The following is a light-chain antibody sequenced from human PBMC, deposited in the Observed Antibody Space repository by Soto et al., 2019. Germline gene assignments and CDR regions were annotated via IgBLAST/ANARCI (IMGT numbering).Light chain of an antibody. Sequence: EIVLTQSPGTLSLSPGEGITLSCRASQTVSKNYLAWYQQKPGQAPRLLIYAASTRATGIPDRFSGSGSGTDFTLTISRLEPEDFAVYYCQQYGSSRWTFGQGTKVDIK. CDR3: QQYGSSRWT. CDR1: QTVSKNY. CDR2: AAS. V-gene: IGKV3-20*01. J-gene: IGKJ1*01.